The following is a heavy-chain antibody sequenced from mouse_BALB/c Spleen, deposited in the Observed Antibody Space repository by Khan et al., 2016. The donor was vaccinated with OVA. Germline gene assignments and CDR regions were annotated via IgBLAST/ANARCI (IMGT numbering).Heavy chain of an antibody. V-gene: IGHV9-3-1*01. CDR2: INTYTGEP. CDR1: GYTFTNYG. D-gene: IGHD1-1*01. CDR3: ARPRYCSDKLDY. J-gene: IGHJ4*01. Sequence: QIQLVQSGPELKKPGETVKISCKASGYTFTNYGMNWVKQSPGKALKWMGWINTYTGEPTYADDFKGRFAFSLETSASSAYLQINNLKNEDTATYFCARPRYCSDKLDYWGQGTSVTVSS.